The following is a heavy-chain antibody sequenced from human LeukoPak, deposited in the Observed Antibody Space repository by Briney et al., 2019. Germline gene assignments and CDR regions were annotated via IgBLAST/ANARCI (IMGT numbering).Heavy chain of an antibody. Sequence: SETLSLTCTISGGSISSYYWSWIRQPPGKGLECIGYIYYSGSTNYNPSLKSRVTISVDTSKNQFSLKLSSVTAADTAVYYCARDRGNQQDGMDVWGQGTMVTVSS. CDR1: GGSISSYY. CDR3: ARDRGNQQDGMDV. J-gene: IGHJ6*02. V-gene: IGHV4-59*01. D-gene: IGHD3-10*01. CDR2: IYYSGST.